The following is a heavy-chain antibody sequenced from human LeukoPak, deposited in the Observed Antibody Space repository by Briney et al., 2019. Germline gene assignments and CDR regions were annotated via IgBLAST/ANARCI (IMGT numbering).Heavy chain of an antibody. CDR3: AKGEGGYRYEIFDY. J-gene: IGHJ4*02. CDR2: IRSDGGNK. Sequence: PGGSLRLSCAASGFTFSTYGMHWVRQAPGKGLEWVAFIRSDGGNKYYADSVKGRFTISRDNSNNTLYLQSNNLRAEDTAVYYCAKGEGGYRYEIFDYWGQGTLVTVSS. CDR1: GFTFSTYG. V-gene: IGHV3-30*02. D-gene: IGHD5-18*01.